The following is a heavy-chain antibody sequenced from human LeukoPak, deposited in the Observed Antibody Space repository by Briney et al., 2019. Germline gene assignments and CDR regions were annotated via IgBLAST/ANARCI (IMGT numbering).Heavy chain of an antibody. Sequence: SETLSLTCTVSGGSISSSSYYWGWIRQPPGKGLEWIGSIYYSGSTYYNPSLKSRVTISVDTSKNQFSLKLSSVTAADTAVYYCARGYSGGPFDSWGQGTLVTVSS. V-gene: IGHV4-39*07. CDR3: ARGYSGGPFDS. CDR2: IYYSGST. D-gene: IGHD2-15*01. J-gene: IGHJ4*02. CDR1: GGSISSSSYY.